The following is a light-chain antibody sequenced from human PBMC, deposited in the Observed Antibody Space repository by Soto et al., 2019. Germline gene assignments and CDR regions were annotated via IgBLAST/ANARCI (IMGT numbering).Light chain of an antibody. CDR3: SAYTISSLYV. CDR2: EVS. Sequence: QSALTQPASVSGSLGQSITISCTGTSTDVGGYNYVSWYQQHPGKAPKLKIYEVSNRPSGVSNRFSGSKSGNTASLTISGLQAEDEADYYCSAYTISSLYVFGTGTKLTVL. CDR1: STDVGGYNY. V-gene: IGLV2-14*01. J-gene: IGLJ1*01.